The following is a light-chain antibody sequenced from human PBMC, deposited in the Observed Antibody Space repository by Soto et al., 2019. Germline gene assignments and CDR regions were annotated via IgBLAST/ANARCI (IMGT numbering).Light chain of an antibody. CDR1: SSDVGAYNF. CDR2: EVR. Sequence: QSVLTQPASVSGSPGQSITISCTGTSSDVGAYNFVSWYQQYPGKAPKVIIFEVRKRPSGVSNRFSCSKSGDTASLTISGLQAEDEADYYCSSYRSSTTFVFGTGTKVTV. CDR3: SSYRSSTTFV. J-gene: IGLJ1*01. V-gene: IGLV2-14*01.